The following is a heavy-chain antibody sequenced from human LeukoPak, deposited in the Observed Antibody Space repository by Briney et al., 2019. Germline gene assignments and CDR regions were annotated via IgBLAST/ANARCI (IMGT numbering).Heavy chain of an antibody. V-gene: IGHV3-30*18. CDR3: AKDDARHPYYSYGMDV. Sequence: GGSLRLSCAASGFTFSSYGMHWVRQAPGKGLEWVAVISYDGSNKYYADSVKGRFTISRDNSKNTLYLQMNSLRAEDTAVYYCAKDDARHPYYSYGMDVWGQGTTVTVSS. CDR2: ISYDGSNK. J-gene: IGHJ6*02. CDR1: GFTFSSYG.